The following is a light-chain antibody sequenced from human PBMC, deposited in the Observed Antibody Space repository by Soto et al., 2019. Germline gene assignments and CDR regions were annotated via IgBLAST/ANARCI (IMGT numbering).Light chain of an antibody. V-gene: IGLV1-44*01. CDR3: STWDDSLNGPV. CDR2: SNN. CDR1: SSNFAVNT. J-gene: IGLJ3*02. Sequence: QSVLTQPPSASGTPGVRVTISCSGSSSNFAVNTVNWYQQVPGTAPKLLIYSNNQRPSGVPDRFSASKSDTSASLAISGLQSEDEAEYFCSTWDDSLNGPVFGGGTKLTVL.